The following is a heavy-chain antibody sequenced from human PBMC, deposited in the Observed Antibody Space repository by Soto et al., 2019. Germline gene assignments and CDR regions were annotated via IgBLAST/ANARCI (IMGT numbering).Heavy chain of an antibody. CDR3: ARVSGSYYHGMDV. D-gene: IGHD1-26*01. Sequence: SETLSLTCTVSGGSISSYYWSLIRQPPGKGLEWIGYIYYSGSTNYNPSLKSRVTISVDTSKNQFSLKLSSVIAADTAVYYCARVSGSYYHGMDVWGQGTTVTVSS. CDR2: IYYSGST. CDR1: GGSISSYY. J-gene: IGHJ6*02. V-gene: IGHV4-59*12.